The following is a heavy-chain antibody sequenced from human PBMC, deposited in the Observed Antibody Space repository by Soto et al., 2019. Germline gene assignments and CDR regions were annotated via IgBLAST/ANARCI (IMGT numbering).Heavy chain of an antibody. CDR1: KLTYSDYA. Sequence: GGSLRLSCEASKLTYSDYAMTWVRQAPGKGLEWVACISSSGGNTYYADSVKGRFAISRDNAKNSLYLQMNSLRDEDTAVYYCARRLNYYGSGSYGMDVWGQGTTVTVSS. CDR3: ARRLNYYGSGSYGMDV. D-gene: IGHD3-10*01. CDR2: ISSSGGNT. V-gene: IGHV3-48*02. J-gene: IGHJ6*02.